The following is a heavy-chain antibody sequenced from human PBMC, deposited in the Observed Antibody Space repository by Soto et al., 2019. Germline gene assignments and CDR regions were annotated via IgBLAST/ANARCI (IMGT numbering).Heavy chain of an antibody. CDR3: ARVLYYGSGTSDY. Sequence: QVQLQESGPGLVKPSQTLSLTCTVSGASISSGDYYWSWIRQPPGKDLEWIGYIYYSGSAYYNPSLKSRVTMSIDTSKSQFSLKLNSVTAADTAVYYCARVLYYGSGTSDYWGQGTLVTVSS. J-gene: IGHJ4*02. CDR2: IYYSGSA. CDR1: GASISSGDYY. D-gene: IGHD3-10*01. V-gene: IGHV4-30-4*01.